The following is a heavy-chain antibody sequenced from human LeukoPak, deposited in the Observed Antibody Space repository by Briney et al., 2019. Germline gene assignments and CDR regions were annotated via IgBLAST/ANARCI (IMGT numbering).Heavy chain of an antibody. Sequence: PGGSLRLSCAASGFTFSSYGMHWVRQAPGKGLEWVAVIWYDGSNKYYADSVKGRFTISRDNSKNTLYLQMNSLRAEDTAVYYCATPLGGAAPPRAAFDIWGQGTMVTVSS. CDR3: ATPLGGAAPPRAAFDI. D-gene: IGHD6-6*01. J-gene: IGHJ3*02. CDR1: GFTFSSYG. CDR2: IWYDGSNK. V-gene: IGHV3-33*01.